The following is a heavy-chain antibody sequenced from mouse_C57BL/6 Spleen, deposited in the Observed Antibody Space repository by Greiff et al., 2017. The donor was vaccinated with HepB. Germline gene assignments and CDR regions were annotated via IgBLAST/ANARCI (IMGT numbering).Heavy chain of an antibody. J-gene: IGHJ4*01. CDR3: ANSYSNPGAMDY. CDR2: INPSNGGT. Sequence: QVHVKQSGTELVKPGASVKLSCKASGYTFTSYWMHWVKQRPGQGLEWIGNINPSNGGTNYNEKFKSKATLTVDKSSSTAYMQLSSLTSEDSAVYYCANSYSNPGAMDYWGQGTSVTVSS. V-gene: IGHV1-53*01. CDR1: GYTFTSYW. D-gene: IGHD2-5*01.